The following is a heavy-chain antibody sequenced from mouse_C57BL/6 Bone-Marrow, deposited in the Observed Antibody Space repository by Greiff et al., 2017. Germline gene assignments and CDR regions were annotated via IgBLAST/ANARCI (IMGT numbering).Heavy chain of an antibody. CDR1: GYTFTSYG. CDR2: IYPRSGNT. J-gene: IGHJ1*03. D-gene: IGHD2-3*01. V-gene: IGHV1-81*01. CDR3: ARLGRWLLSWYFDV. Sequence: VQRVESGAELARPGASVKLSCKASGYTFTSYGISWVKQRTGQGLEWIGEIYPRSGNTYYNEKFKGKATLTADKSSSTAYMELRSLTSEDSAVYFCARLGRWLLSWYFDVWGTGTTVTVSS.